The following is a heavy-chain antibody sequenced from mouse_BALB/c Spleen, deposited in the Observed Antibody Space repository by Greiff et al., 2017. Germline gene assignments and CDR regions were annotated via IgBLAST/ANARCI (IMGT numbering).Heavy chain of an antibody. J-gene: IGHJ4*01. CDR3: ARSSYYRYDGYAMDY. Sequence: EVKLVESGGGLVQPGGSRKLSCAASGFTFSSFGMHWVRQAPEKGLEWVAYISSGSSTIYYADTVKGRFTISRDNPKNTLFLQMTSLRSEDTAMYYCARSSYYRYDGYAMDYWGQGTSVTVSS. D-gene: IGHD2-14*01. V-gene: IGHV5-17*02. CDR2: ISSGSSTI. CDR1: GFTFSSFG.